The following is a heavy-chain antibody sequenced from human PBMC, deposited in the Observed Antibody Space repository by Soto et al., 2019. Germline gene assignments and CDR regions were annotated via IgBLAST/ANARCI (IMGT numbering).Heavy chain of an antibody. V-gene: IGHV1-69*12. Sequence: QVQLVQSGAEVKKPGSSVKVSCKASGGSLSNYGISWVRQAPGQGLEWMGAIIPVFGTPNYAQKFQDRVTITADESTTTVDMEVRSLTSEETAVYYCARGDATKIVVTTYYAMDVWGQGTTVTVSS. CDR2: IIPVFGTP. CDR1: GGSLSNYG. D-gene: IGHD3-22*01. CDR3: ARGDATKIVVTTYYAMDV. J-gene: IGHJ6*02.